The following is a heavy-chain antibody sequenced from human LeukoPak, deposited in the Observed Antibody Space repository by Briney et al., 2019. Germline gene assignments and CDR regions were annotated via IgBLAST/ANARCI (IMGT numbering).Heavy chain of an antibody. CDR3: ARGSLYIWFDP. Sequence: KPSQTLSLTCAVSGGSISSGGYSWSWIRQPPGKGLEWIGYIYHSGSTYYNPSLKSRVTISVDRSKNQFSLKLSSVTAADTAVYYCARGSLYIWFDPWGQGTLVTVSS. J-gene: IGHJ5*02. CDR2: IYHSGST. V-gene: IGHV4-30-2*01. CDR1: GGSISSGGYS. D-gene: IGHD3-10*01.